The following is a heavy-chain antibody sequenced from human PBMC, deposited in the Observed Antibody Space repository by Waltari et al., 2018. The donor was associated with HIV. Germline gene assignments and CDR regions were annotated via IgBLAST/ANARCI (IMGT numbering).Heavy chain of an antibody. CDR2: MNTNSGNP. V-gene: IGHV7-4-1*02. CDR3: ARSPAF. CDR1: GYTFNNYA. J-gene: IGHJ4*02. Sequence: GYTFNNYALNWVRQAPGQGLEWMGWMNTNSGNPTYAQGFTGRFVLSLDTSLTTTYLQINTLKPDDSAVYYCARSPAFWGQGTLVIVSS.